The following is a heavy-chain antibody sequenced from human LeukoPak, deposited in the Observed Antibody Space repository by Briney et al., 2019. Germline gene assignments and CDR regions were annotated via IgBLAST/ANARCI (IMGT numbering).Heavy chain of an antibody. Sequence: GGSLRLSCAASGFTFSTYSMNWVRQAPGKGLEWVSSIRSSISYIHYTDTVKGRFTISRDNAKNSLYLQINSLRAEDTAVYYCAREDRYYDILTGYYFEGFDYWGQGTLVTVSS. CDR1: GFTFSTYS. CDR3: AREDRYYDILTGYYFEGFDY. V-gene: IGHV3-21*01. J-gene: IGHJ4*02. CDR2: IRSSISYI. D-gene: IGHD3-9*01.